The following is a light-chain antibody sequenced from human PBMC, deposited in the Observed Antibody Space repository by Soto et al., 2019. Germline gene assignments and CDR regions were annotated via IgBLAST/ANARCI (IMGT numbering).Light chain of an antibody. Sequence: DIQMTQSPGSLSSSVGDRLTISCRASQSIGTTLNWFQQKPAEAAKLLLYGGSNLQSGVPSRFSGSGSGTDFTLTITSLQPEDFATYYCQQTGSVPLSFGGGTKVEIK. J-gene: IGKJ4*01. CDR3: QQTGSVPLS. CDR1: QSIGTT. CDR2: GGS. V-gene: IGKV1-39*01.